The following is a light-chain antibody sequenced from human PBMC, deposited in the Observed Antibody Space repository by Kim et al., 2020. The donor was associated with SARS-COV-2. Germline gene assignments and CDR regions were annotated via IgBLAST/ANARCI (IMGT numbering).Light chain of an antibody. CDR1: SSNIGSNT. CDR3: AAWDDSLKGV. J-gene: IGLJ2*01. Sequence: ELTQPPSASGTPGQRATISCSGSSSNIGSNTVNWYQQLPGTAPKLLIYSNNQRPSGVPDRFSGSKSGTSASLAISGLQSEDEADYYCAAWDDSLKGVF. CDR2: SNN. V-gene: IGLV1-44*01.